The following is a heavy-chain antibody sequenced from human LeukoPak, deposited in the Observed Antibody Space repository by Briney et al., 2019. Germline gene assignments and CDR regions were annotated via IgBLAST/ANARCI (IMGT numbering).Heavy chain of an antibody. CDR1: GYTFTGYY. D-gene: IGHD3-22*01. Sequence: ASVKVSCEASGYTFTGYYMHWVRQAPGQGLEWMGRINPNSGGTNYAQKFQGRVTMTRDTSISTAYMELSRLRSDDTAVYYCARVPYYDSSGYKYYFDYWGQGTLVTVSS. V-gene: IGHV1-2*06. CDR2: INPNSGGT. J-gene: IGHJ4*02. CDR3: ARVPYYDSSGYKYYFDY.